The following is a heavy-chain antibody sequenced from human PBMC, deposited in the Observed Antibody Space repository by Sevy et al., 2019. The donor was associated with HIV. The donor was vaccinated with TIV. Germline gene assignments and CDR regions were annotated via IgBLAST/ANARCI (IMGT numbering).Heavy chain of an antibody. J-gene: IGHJ4*02. D-gene: IGHD3-22*01. CDR2: INPGTGGT. CDR1: GYSFTGYY. CDR3: ARMGDYADTSGYYPLKY. V-gene: IGHV1-2*02. Sequence: SVKVSCKASGYSFTGYYVHWLRQAPGQGLEWMGWINPGTGGTYFARRFQDRVTLTTGKSITTAFMELNGLTFEDTAVYYCARMGDYADTSGYYPLKYWGQGTLVTVSS.